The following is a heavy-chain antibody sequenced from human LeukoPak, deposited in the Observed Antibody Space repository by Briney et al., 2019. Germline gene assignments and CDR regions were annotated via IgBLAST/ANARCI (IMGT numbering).Heavy chain of an antibody. V-gene: IGHV1-8*02. Sequence: ASVKVSCKASGYTFTGYYMHWVRQAPGQGLEWMGWINPNSGNTGYAQKFQGRVTMTRNTSISTAYMELSSLRSEDTAVYYCARAGGVVPAAIPWGQGTLVTVSS. D-gene: IGHD2-2*02. J-gene: IGHJ5*02. CDR1: GYTFTGYY. CDR2: INPNSGNT. CDR3: ARAGGVVPAAIP.